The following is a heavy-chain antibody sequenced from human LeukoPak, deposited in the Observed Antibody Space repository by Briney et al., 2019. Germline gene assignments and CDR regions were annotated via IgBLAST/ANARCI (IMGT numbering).Heavy chain of an antibody. CDR3: ARGEIAAVP. Sequence: SETLSLTCTVSGGSISSYYWSWIRQPPGKGLEWIGSIYYSGSTSYNPSLKSRVTISVDTSKNQFSLKLSSVTAADTAVYYCARGEIAAVPWGQGTLVSVSS. CDR2: IYYSGST. V-gene: IGHV4-59*01. CDR1: GGSISSYY. D-gene: IGHD6-13*01. J-gene: IGHJ5*02.